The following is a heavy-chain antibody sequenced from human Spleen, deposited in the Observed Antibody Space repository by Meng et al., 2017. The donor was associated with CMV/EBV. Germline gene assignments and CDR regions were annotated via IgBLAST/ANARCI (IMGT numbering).Heavy chain of an antibody. V-gene: IGHV3-74*03. CDR1: GFTFNNYW. D-gene: IGHD6-13*01. Sequence: GESLKISCAASGFTFNNYWMYWVRQVPGKGLVWVSRMNNDGSSKTYADSVKGRFTISRDNSKNTLYLQMNSLRAEDTAVYYCARAESSSWYSDYYYGMDVWGQGTTVTVSS. CDR2: MNNDGSSK. J-gene: IGHJ6*02. CDR3: ARAESSSWYSDYYYGMDV.